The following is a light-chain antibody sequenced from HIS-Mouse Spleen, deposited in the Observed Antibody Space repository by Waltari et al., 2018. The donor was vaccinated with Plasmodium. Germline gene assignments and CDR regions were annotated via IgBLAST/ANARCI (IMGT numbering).Light chain of an antibody. V-gene: IGKV3-11*01. CDR2: DAS. Sequence: EIVLTQSPATLSLSPGERATLSCRASQSVSSYLAWYQQKPGQAPRLLIYDASNRATGIPARFSGSGSGTDFTLTISSLEPEDFAVYYCQQRSNWAPLTFGGGTK. CDR1: QSVSSY. CDR3: QQRSNWAPLT. J-gene: IGKJ4*01.